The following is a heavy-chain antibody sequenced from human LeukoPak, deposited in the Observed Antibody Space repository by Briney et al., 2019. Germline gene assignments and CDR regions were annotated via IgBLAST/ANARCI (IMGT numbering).Heavy chain of an antibody. J-gene: IGHJ6*03. V-gene: IGHV4-39*07. Sequence: SETLSLTCTVSGASISGSGYYWGWIRQPPGKGLEWIGSIYHSGSTYYNPSLKSRVTISVDTSKNQFSLKLSSVTAADTAVYYCARDSYDSSGLGVYYYMDVWGKGTTVTVSS. D-gene: IGHD3-22*01. CDR1: GASISGSGYY. CDR2: IYHSGST. CDR3: ARDSYDSSGLGVYYYMDV.